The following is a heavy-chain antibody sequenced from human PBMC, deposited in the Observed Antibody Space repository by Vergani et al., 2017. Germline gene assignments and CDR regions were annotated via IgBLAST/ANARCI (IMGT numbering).Heavy chain of an antibody. D-gene: IGHD6-6*01. V-gene: IGHV3-9*02. Sequence: DVQLEESGGGLVLPGRSLRLSCVASGFTSAGYAMHWVRQAPGQGLEWVSGISWNSNSIGYADSVKGRFTISRDNAKNSLYLQMNSLRAEDTALYYCAKXLGTSSGGGWFDPWWQGTLVTVSS. CDR1: GFTSAGYA. CDR3: AKXLGTSSGGGWFDP. CDR2: ISWNSNSI. J-gene: IGHJ5*02.